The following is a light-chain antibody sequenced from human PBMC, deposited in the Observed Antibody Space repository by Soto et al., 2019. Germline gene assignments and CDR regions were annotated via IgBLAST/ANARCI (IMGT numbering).Light chain of an antibody. CDR1: RSNIGAGYD. CDR3: LSFDSSLSVV. CDR2: GNP. V-gene: IGLV1-40*01. Sequence: QSVLTQPASVSGAPGQRVTISCTGSRSNIGAGYDVHWYQQLPGRAPKLLIYGNPNRPSGVPDRFSGSKSGTSASLAITGLQAEDEADYYCLSFDSSLSVVFGGGTKLTVL. J-gene: IGLJ2*01.